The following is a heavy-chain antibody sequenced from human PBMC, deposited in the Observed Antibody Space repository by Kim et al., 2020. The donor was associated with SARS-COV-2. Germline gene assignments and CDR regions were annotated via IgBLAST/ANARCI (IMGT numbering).Heavy chain of an antibody. J-gene: IGHJ6*02. CDR3: APGAPDGMDV. D-gene: IGHD1-26*01. Sequence: ADSGEGRFTISRDNSKNTLYLQMNSLRAEDTAVYYCAPGAPDGMDVWGQGTTVTVSS. V-gene: IGHV3-23*01.